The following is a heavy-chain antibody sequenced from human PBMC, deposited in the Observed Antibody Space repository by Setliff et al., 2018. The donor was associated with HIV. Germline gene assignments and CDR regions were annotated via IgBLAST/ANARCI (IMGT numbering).Heavy chain of an antibody. CDR3: AWGTQRPIDS. D-gene: IGHD3-16*01. Sequence: ASVKVSCKVSGYTFPDYYIQWVRQAPGKGLEWMGLVDPDRGDTVYAEKFQGRVTITTDRSIDIAYMILSSLTSEDTAMYFCAWGTQRPIDSWGQGTLVTVSS. CDR2: VDPDRGDT. J-gene: IGHJ4*02. CDR1: GYTFPDYY. V-gene: IGHV1-69-2*01.